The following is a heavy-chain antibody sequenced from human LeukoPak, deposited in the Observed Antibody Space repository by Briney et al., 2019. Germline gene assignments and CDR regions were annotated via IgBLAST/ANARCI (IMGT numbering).Heavy chain of an antibody. CDR2: ISSSSYI. D-gene: IGHD6-13*01. CDR1: GFTFSSFW. V-gene: IGHV3-21*01. CDR3: ARGEQLADY. Sequence: NSGGSLRLSCTASGFTFSSFWMSWVRQAPGKGLEWVSSISSSSYIYYADSVKGRFTISRDNAKNSLYLQMNSLRAEDTAVYYCARGEQLADYWGQGTLVTVSS. J-gene: IGHJ4*02.